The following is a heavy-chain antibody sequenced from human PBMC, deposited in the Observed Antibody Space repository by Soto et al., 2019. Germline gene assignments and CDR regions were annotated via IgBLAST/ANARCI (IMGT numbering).Heavy chain of an antibody. CDR2: IYHSGST. CDR1: GGSISSYY. Sequence: SETLSLTCTVSGGSISSYYWSWIRQPPGKGLEWIGYIYHSGSTYYNPSLKSRVTISVDRSKNQFSLKLSSVTAADTAVYYCARGMTTVTTYDYWGQGTLVTVSS. V-gene: IGHV4-59*12. D-gene: IGHD4-17*01. J-gene: IGHJ4*02. CDR3: ARGMTTVTTYDY.